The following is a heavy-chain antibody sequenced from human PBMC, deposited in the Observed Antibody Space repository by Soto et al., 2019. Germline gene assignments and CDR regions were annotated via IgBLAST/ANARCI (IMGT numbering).Heavy chain of an antibody. J-gene: IGHJ4*02. CDR2: LRDRT. CDR3: ARSLGPSRHFFDH. D-gene: IGHD3-16*01. Sequence: EVQLLDSGGHLVQPGGSLRLSCAASGFTISNYDMSWVRQAPGKGLEWVSTLRDRTYYTDSVRGRFTISRDTSENTLYLQMNSLGVEDTAVYYCARSLGPSRHFFDHWGQGTLVTVA. V-gene: IGHV3-23*01. CDR1: GFTISNYD.